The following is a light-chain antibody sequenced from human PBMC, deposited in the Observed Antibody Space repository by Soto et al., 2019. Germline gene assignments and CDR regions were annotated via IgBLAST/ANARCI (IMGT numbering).Light chain of an antibody. CDR1: QSLLRSDGKSS. CDR2: GAS. J-gene: IGKJ2*01. Sequence: DIVMTQTPLSLSVSPGQPASISCKSSQSLLRSDGKSSLYWYLQKPGQSPQLLIYGASTRLSGVPDRFSGSGSGTDFTLKISRVEAEDVGVYYCMQRIQLPETFGRGTKLEIK. V-gene: IGKV2D-29*02. CDR3: MQRIQLPET.